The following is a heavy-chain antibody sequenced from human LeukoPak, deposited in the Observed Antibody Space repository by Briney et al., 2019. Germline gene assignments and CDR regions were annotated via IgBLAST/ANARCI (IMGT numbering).Heavy chain of an antibody. Sequence: GGSLRLSCAASGFTFSSYWMHWVRQAPGKGLVWVSRINSDGSSTSYADSVKGRFTISRDNAKNTLYLQMNSLRVEDTAVYYCAKLAKYFYGSETYYFFEHWGQGTPVTASS. CDR2: INSDGSST. CDR1: GFTFSSYW. J-gene: IGHJ4*02. V-gene: IGHV3-74*01. CDR3: AKLAKYFYGSETYYFFEH. D-gene: IGHD3-10*01.